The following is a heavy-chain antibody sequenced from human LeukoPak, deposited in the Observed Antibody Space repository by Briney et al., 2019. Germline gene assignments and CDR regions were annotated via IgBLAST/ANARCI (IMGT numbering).Heavy chain of an antibody. J-gene: IGHJ5*02. CDR1: GYTFTSYG. CDR3: ARDFDYDFWSGYYGEPKNWFDP. CDR2: ISAYNGNT. V-gene: IGHV1-18*01. Sequence: ASVKVSCKASGYTFTSYGISWVPHAPGQGLEWIGWISAYNGNTNYAQKLQGRVTMTTDTSTSTAYMELRSLRSDDTAVYYCARDFDYDFWSGYYGEPKNWFDPWGQGTLVAVSS. D-gene: IGHD3-3*01.